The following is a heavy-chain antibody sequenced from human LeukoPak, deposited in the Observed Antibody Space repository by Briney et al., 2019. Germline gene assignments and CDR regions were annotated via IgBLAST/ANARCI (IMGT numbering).Heavy chain of an antibody. CDR1: GFTFSSYA. J-gene: IGHJ4*02. CDR3: AKDLYSNYGPADY. D-gene: IGHD4-11*01. V-gene: IGHV3-23*01. Sequence: GGSLRLSCAASGFTFSSYAMSWVRQAPGKGLEWVSAINGGGVNTHYADSVGGRFTISRDNSKNTLFLQMNSLRDEDTAVYYCAKDLYSNYGPADYWGQGNLVTVSS. CDR2: INGGGVNT.